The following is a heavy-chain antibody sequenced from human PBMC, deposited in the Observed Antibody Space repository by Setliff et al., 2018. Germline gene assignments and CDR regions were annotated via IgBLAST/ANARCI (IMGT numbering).Heavy chain of an antibody. J-gene: IGHJ4*02. V-gene: IGHV3-74*03. CDR1: GFTFSSYW. CDR3: ARAYYGTVNGTGGDY. Sequence: GSLRLSCAASGFTFSSYWMHWVRQDPGKGLVWVSRVNDDGSSAMYADSVKGRFTMSRDNAKNTLYLQMNSLRAEDTAVYYCARAYYGTVNGTGGDYWGQGTLVTVSS. CDR2: VNDDGSSA. D-gene: IGHD3-9*01.